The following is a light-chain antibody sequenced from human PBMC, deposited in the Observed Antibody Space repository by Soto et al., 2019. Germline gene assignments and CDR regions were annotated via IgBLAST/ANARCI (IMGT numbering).Light chain of an antibody. J-gene: IGKJ1*01. CDR2: DAS. CDR3: QQYNSYSWT. V-gene: IGKV1-5*01. Sequence: DIQMTQSPSTLSASVGDRVTITCRASQRISSWLAWYQQRPGKAPKLLIYDASSLQSGVPSRFSGSGSGTEFTLTISSLQPYDFATYYCQQYNSYSWTFGQGTKVEIK. CDR1: QRISSW.